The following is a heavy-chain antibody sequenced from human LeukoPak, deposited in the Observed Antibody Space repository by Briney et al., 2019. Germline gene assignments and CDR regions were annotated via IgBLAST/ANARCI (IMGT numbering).Heavy chain of an antibody. CDR2: IKQDGSEK. D-gene: IGHD3-22*01. CDR1: GFTFSSYA. V-gene: IGHV3-7*03. CDR3: ATPLDYYDSSGYHQGGD. J-gene: IGHJ4*02. Sequence: GGSLRLSCAASGFTFSSYAMHWVRQAPGKGLEWVANIKQDGSEKYYVDSVKGRFTISRDNAKNSLYLQMNSLRAGDTAVYYCATPLDYYDSSGYHQGGDWGQGTLVTVSS.